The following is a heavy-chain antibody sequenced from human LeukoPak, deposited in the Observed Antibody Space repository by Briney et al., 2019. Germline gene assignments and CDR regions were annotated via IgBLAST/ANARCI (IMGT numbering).Heavy chain of an antibody. D-gene: IGHD5-24*01. CDR3: ARETPRRGETRDGYR. Sequence: PGGSLRLSCAASGFTFSDFWMHWVRQAPGKGLVWVSRINSGGTVTNYADSVKGRLTISRDNAKNTLYLQMNSLRAEDTAVYYCARETPRRGETRDGYRWGQGTLVTVSS. CDR2: INSGGTVT. V-gene: IGHV3-74*01. J-gene: IGHJ4*02. CDR1: GFTFSDFW.